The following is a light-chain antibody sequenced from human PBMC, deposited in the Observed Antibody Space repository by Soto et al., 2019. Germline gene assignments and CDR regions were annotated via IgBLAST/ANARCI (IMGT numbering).Light chain of an antibody. V-gene: IGLV3-21*02. J-gene: IGLJ2*01. CDR1: NIGSKS. CDR3: QVWDSSRDLVV. CDR2: DDS. Sequence: YELTQPPSVSVAPGQTASITCGGSNIGSKSVNWYQQKPGQAPALVVSDDSDRPSGIPERFSGSNSGNTGTLTINKVEAGDEADYYCQVWDSSRDLVVLGGGTQLTVL.